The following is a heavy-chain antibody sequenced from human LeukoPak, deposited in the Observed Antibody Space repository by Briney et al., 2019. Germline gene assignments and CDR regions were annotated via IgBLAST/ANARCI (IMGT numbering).Heavy chain of an antibody. Sequence: GESLKISCKGSGYTFASYWIGWVHQLPGKGLEWMGIIYPGDSDTRYSPSFQGQVTISDDKSINTAYLQWSSLKASDTAIYYCARLMMVRGPKSDAFDIWGQGTMVTVSS. CDR1: GYTFASYW. V-gene: IGHV5-51*07. D-gene: IGHD3-10*01. J-gene: IGHJ3*02. CDR3: ARLMMVRGPKSDAFDI. CDR2: IYPGDSDT.